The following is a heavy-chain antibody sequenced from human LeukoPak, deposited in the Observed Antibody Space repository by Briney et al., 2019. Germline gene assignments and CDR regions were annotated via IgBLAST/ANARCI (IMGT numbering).Heavy chain of an antibody. CDR2: ISAYNGNT. J-gene: IGHJ6*03. CDR3: ARDGGRYYDFWSGYYYYMDV. V-gene: IGHV1-18*01. D-gene: IGHD3-3*01. Sequence: GASVKVSCKASGYTFTSYGISWVRQAPGQGLEWMGWISAYNGNTNYAQKLQGRVTMTTDTSTSTAYMELRSLRSDDTAVYYCARDGGRYYDFWSGYYYYMDVWGKGTTVTVSS. CDR1: GYTFTSYG.